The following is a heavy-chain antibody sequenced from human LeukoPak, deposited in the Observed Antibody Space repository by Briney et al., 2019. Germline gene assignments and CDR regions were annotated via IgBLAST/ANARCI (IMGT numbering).Heavy chain of an antibody. J-gene: IGHJ4*02. D-gene: IGHD3-22*01. CDR3: ASNYDSSNYYGFDC. V-gene: IGHV3-48*01. Sequence: GGSLRLSCAASGLTFSGYIMNWVRQAPGKGLEWVSFIGTSGNTIYYADSVKGRFTVSRDNAKNSLYLQMNSLRAEDTAVYYCASNYDSSNYYGFDCWGQGTLVTVSS. CDR1: GLTFSGYI. CDR2: IGTSGNTI.